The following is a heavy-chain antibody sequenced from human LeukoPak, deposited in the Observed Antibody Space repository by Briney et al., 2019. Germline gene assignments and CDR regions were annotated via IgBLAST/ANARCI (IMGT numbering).Heavy chain of an antibody. Sequence: KASETLSLTCTVSGGSSSGSYWRWIRQPPGKGGEWTAYMYKSGRNNYNRCLKRRVTISIETSKKQFSQKLSSLTAADTAIYYCARGIESYGDYGYWGQGILVTVSS. V-gene: IGHV4-59*01. D-gene: IGHD4-17*01. CDR2: MYKSGRN. CDR1: GGSSSGSY. J-gene: IGHJ4*02. CDR3: ARGIESYGDYGY.